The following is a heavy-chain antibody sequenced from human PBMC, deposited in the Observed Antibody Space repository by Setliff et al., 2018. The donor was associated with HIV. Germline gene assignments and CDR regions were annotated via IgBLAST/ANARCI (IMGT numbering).Heavy chain of an antibody. V-gene: IGHV1-69*13. J-gene: IGHJ6*03. CDR2: IVPIFGTP. D-gene: IGHD2-15*01. CDR3: ATDPQKGGYYYYYMDV. Sequence: SVKVSCKASGDSFSNYAISWVRQAPGQGLEWMGQIVPIFGTPSYAQKFQGRVTITADEPTNTAFMELGSLRSDDTAVYYCATDPQKGGYYYYYMDVWGKGTTVTVSS. CDR1: GDSFSNYA.